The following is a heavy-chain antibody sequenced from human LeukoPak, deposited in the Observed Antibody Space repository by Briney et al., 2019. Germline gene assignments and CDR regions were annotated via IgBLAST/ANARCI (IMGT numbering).Heavy chain of an antibody. Sequence: KPSETLSLTCTVSGGSFSSSSYYWGWIRQPPGKGLEWIGYIYYSGSTNYNPSLKSRVTISVDTSKTQFSLKLSSVTAADTAVYYCARARQAFDIWGQGTMVTVSS. CDR3: ARARQAFDI. CDR2: IYYSGST. V-gene: IGHV4-61*01. D-gene: IGHD6-25*01. CDR1: GGSFSSSSYY. J-gene: IGHJ3*02.